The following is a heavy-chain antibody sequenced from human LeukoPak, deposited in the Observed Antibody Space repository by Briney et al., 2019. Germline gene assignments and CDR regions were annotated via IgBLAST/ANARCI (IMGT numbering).Heavy chain of an antibody. CDR3: ASLLNVAGYSGYDSDY. J-gene: IGHJ4*02. V-gene: IGHV4-34*01. D-gene: IGHD5-12*01. CDR2: INHSGST. CDR1: GGSFRGYY. Sequence: SETLSLTCAVYGGSFRGYYWSWIRQPPGKGLEWIGEINHSGSTNYNPSLKSRVTMSVDTSKNQFSLKLSSVTAADTAVYYCASLLNVAGYSGYDSDYWGRGTLVTVSS.